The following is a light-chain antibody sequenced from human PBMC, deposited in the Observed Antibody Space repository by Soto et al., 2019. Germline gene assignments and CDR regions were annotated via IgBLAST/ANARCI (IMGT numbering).Light chain of an antibody. J-gene: IGKJ4*01. V-gene: IGKV1-5*03. CDR3: QQDNSYPT. CDR2: KAS. Sequence: DIQMTQSPSTLSASVGDRVTITCRASQSISSWLAWYQQKPGKAPNLLIYKASSLESGVPSRFSGSGSGTEFTLTISSLQPDDFANYYCQQDNSYPTFGGGTKVQIK. CDR1: QSISSW.